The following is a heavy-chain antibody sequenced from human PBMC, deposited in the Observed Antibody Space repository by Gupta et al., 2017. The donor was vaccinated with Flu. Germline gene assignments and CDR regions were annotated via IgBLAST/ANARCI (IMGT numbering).Heavy chain of an antibody. J-gene: IGHJ4*02. V-gene: IGHV3-74*01. CDR1: GFPFSTYW. CDR2: ISKDGRNI. Sequence: EVQLVESGGGIVQPGGSLRLSCAASGFPFSTYWMHWVRQPPGKGLVWVSQISKDGRNIDYADFVKGRLTTSRNNAKNTLYLQMNNLRVEDTGVYYCARSYGDFVFDYWGQGTLVTVSS. CDR3: ARSYGDFVFDY. D-gene: IGHD4-17*01.